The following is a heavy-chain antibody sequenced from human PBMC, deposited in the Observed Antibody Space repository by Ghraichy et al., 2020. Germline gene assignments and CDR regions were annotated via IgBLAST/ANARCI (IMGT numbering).Heavy chain of an antibody. V-gene: IGHV1-2*02. CDR1: GYTLTGYY. D-gene: IGHD3-10*01. CDR3: ARGDGSGTYYSPYNWFAL. Sequence: ASVKVSCKASGYTLTGYYIHWVRQAPGEGLEWMGWINPNSGATNFGQKFQGRIIMTSDTFVSTVYLEMNSLMSGDTAVYYCARGDGSGTYYSPYNWFALWGQGTVVTVSS. CDR2: INPNSGAT. J-gene: IGHJ5*02.